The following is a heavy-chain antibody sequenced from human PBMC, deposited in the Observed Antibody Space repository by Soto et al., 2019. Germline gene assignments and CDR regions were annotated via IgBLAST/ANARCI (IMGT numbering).Heavy chain of an antibody. V-gene: IGHV4-30-4*01. CDR2: IYYSGST. CDR3: ARALYSSFPRYYYYGMDV. Sequence: PSETLSLTCTVSGGSISSGDYYWSWIRQPPGKGLEWSGYIYYSGSTYYNPSLKSRVTISVDTSKNQFSLKLSSVTAADTAVYYCARALYSSFPRYYYYGMDVWGQGTTVTVSS. J-gene: IGHJ6*02. D-gene: IGHD4-4*01. CDR1: GGSISSGDYY.